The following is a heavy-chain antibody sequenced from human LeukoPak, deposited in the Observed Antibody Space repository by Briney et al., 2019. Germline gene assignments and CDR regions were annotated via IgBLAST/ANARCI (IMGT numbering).Heavy chain of an antibody. CDR3: AKAFGGGSYPHPEYYFDY. J-gene: IGHJ4*02. CDR1: GFTFDDYA. V-gene: IGHV3-9*01. CDR2: ISWNSGSI. Sequence: SLRLSCAASGFTFDDYAMHWVRQAPGKGLEWVSGISWNSGSIGYADSVKGRFTISRDNAKNSLYLQMNSLRDEDTALYYCAKAFGGGSYPHPEYYFDYWGQGTLVTVSS. D-gene: IGHD1-26*01.